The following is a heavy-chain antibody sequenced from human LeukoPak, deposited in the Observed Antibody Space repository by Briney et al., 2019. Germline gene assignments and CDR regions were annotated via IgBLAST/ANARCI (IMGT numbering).Heavy chain of an antibody. J-gene: IGHJ4*02. D-gene: IGHD2-15*01. CDR3: ARDMGVFSKWSKYDY. V-gene: IGHV4-39*02. CDR1: GGSISSSSYY. Sequence: SETLSLTCTVSGGSISSSSYYWGWIRQPPGKGLEWIGSIYYSGSTYYNPSLKSRVTISVDTSKNQFSLKLSSVTPEDTAVYYCARDMGVFSKWSKYDYWGQGTLVTVSS. CDR2: IYYSGST.